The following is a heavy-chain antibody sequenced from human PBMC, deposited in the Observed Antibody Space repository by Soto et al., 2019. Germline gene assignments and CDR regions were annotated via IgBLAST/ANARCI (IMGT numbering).Heavy chain of an antibody. V-gene: IGHV5-51*01. J-gene: IGHJ4*02. CDR2: INPADSDI. Sequence: PGESLRISCQGSGYSFTGNWIGWVRQMPGKGLEWMGIINPADSDIKYSPSFQGQVTISADKSIGTAYLQWSSLKASDTAMYYCARHQRDDASRKIDCWGQGTLVTVSS. CDR3: ARHQRDDASRKIDC. CDR1: GYSFTGNW. D-gene: IGHD3-16*01.